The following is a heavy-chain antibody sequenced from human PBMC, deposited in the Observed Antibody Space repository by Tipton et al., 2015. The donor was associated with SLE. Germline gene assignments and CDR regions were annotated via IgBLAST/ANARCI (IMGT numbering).Heavy chain of an antibody. CDR1: GVSLTSSAFH. J-gene: IGHJ4*02. Sequence: LRLSCSVSGVSLTSSAFHWGWVRQPPGRGLEWIGTVYYTGKTYYNKSLKSRVTISLDSSKNQFSLNLTSVTAADTAVYYCARDHRVNFDWILLDYWGQGALVFVSS. CDR2: VYYTGKT. D-gene: IGHD3-9*01. CDR3: ARDHRVNFDWILLDY. V-gene: IGHV4-39*07.